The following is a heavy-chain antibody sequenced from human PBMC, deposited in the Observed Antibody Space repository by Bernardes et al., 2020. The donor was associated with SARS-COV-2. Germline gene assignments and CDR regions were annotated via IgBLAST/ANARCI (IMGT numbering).Heavy chain of an antibody. CDR1: GYTFSAYH. Sequence: ASVKVSCKASGYTFSAYHVHWVRQAPGQGLEWMGWIYPNNGATEYSQKFRGRVTMTRDTSIATAYMDLKSLTSDDTAVYYCPSVTWSKRDGFDYWGQGTMVTVSS. D-gene: IGHD1-26*01. CDR2: IYPNNGAT. V-gene: IGHV1-2*02. J-gene: IGHJ3*01. CDR3: PSVTWSKRDGFDY.